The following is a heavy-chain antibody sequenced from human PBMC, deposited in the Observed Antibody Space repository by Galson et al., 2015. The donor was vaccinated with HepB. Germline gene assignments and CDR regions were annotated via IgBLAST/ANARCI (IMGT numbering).Heavy chain of an antibody. CDR3: ARYSSTMAFDY. D-gene: IGHD2-2*01. V-gene: IGHV1-46*01. CDR2: INPSGDSA. Sequence: SVKVSCKASGYTFTSYYMFWVRQAPGQGLEWMGLINPSGDSATYLQKFQGTVTMTRDTSTSTVYMELSSLRSEDTAVYYCARYSSTMAFDYWGQGTLVTVSS. CDR1: GYTFTSYY. J-gene: IGHJ4*02.